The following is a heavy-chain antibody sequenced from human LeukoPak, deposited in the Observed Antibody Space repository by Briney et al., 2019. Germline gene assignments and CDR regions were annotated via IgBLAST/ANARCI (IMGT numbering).Heavy chain of an antibody. D-gene: IGHD3-16*01. V-gene: IGHV3-64D*06. CDR2: INNNGDST. J-gene: IGHJ3*02. Sequence: PGGSLRHSCSASGFTFSRYAMHWVRQAPGKGLEYVSGINNNGDSTYYSDSVKARLTISRDNSKNTLFLQMASLRAEDTAVYYCVKTMMTFGGVIRTDAFDIWGQGWMVIVSS. CDR1: GFTFSRYA. CDR3: VKTMMTFGGVIRTDAFDI.